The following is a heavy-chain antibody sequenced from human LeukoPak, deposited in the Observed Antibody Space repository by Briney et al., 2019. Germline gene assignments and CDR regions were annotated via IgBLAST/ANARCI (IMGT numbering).Heavy chain of an antibody. J-gene: IGHJ4*02. V-gene: IGHV4-38-2*01. Sequence: SETLSLTCAVSGYSISSGYYWGWIRQPPGKGLEWIGSIYHSGSTYYNPSLKSRVTISIDTSKNQFSLKLSTVTAADTAVYYCAAGGNPSDFDYWGQGTLVTVSS. CDR3: AAGGNPSDFDY. CDR1: GYSISSGYY. D-gene: IGHD4-23*01. CDR2: IYHSGST.